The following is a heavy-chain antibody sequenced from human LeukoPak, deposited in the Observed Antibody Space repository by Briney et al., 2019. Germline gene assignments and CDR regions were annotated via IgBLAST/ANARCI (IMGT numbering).Heavy chain of an antibody. V-gene: IGHV3-23*01. D-gene: IGHD3-10*01. J-gene: IGHJ4*02. Sequence: PGGSLILSCAASGSACSSYALSWVRQAPGKGLDWVSAISGSGCSAYYAASVKGPFTISRYNHKNTLYLQMNSLRAEDTAVYDCAKFDLLVWGQETLVTDSS. CDR2: ISGSGCSA. CDR1: GSACSSYA. CDR3: AKFDLLV.